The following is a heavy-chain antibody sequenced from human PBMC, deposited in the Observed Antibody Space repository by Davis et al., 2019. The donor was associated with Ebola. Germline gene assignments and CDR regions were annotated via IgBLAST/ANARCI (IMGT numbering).Heavy chain of an antibody. CDR1: GYTFTGYY. CDR2: ISPNNADT. CDR3: ARDLSGDNILCPDY. D-gene: IGHD1-26*01. J-gene: IGHJ4*02. Sequence: ASVKVSCKASGYTFTGYYMHWVRQAPGQGLEWMGWISPNNADTKLAQRFQGRVTMTRDTSISTAYMELSSLTSDDTAVYYCARDLSGDNILCPDYWGQGTLVTVSS. V-gene: IGHV1-2*02.